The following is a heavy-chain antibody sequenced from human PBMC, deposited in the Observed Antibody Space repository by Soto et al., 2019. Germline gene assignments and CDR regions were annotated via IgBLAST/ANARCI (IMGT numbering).Heavy chain of an antibody. Sequence: SVKVSCKASGGTFSNYAISWVRQAPGQGLEWMGGIIPIFGSANYAQKFQGKVTITADESTTTAYLELSSLRSEDTAVYYCARELRYGSGSYSDWFDPWGQGTLVTVSS. D-gene: IGHD3-10*01. J-gene: IGHJ5*02. CDR3: ARELRYGSGSYSDWFDP. CDR1: GGTFSNYA. V-gene: IGHV1-69*13. CDR2: IIPIFGSA.